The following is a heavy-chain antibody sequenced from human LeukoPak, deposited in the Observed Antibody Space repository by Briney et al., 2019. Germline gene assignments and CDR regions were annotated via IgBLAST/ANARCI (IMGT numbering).Heavy chain of an antibody. CDR2: IYYSGST. CDR1: GGSISSYY. CDR3: ARDEGSAYPFDY. V-gene: IGHV4-59*01. D-gene: IGHD3-22*01. J-gene: IGHJ4*02. Sequence: SETLSLTCTVSGGSISSYYWSWIRQPPGKGLEWIGYIYYSGSTNYNPSLKSRVTISVDTSKNQFSQKLSSVTAADTAVYFCARDEGSAYPFDYWGQGTLVTVSS.